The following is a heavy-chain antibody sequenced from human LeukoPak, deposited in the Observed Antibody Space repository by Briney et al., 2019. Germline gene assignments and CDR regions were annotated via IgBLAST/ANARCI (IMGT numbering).Heavy chain of an antibody. CDR1: GGSISSSSYY. V-gene: IGHV4-39*07. D-gene: IGHD3-9*01. CDR2: IYYSGST. Sequence: SETLSLTCTVSGGSISSSSYYWGWIRQPPGKGLEWIGSIYYSGSTYYNPSLKSRVTMSVDTSKNQFSLKLSSVTAADTAVYYCARRTKGTNFDSFTYAFDIWGQGTMVTVSS. J-gene: IGHJ3*02. CDR3: ARRTKGTNFDSFTYAFDI.